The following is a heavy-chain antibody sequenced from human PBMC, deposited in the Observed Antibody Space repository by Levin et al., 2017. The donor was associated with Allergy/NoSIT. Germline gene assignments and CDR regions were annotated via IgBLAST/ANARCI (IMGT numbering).Heavy chain of an antibody. J-gene: IGHJ4*02. CDR1: GGSISSYY. Sequence: SETLSLTCTVSGGSISSYYWSWIRQPPGKGLEWIGYIYYSGSTNYNPSLKSRVTISVDTSKNQFSLKLSSVTAADTAVYYCARSMVRGVKYYFDYWGQGTLVTVSS. CDR2: IYYSGST. V-gene: IGHV4-59*08. CDR3: ARSMVRGVKYYFDY. D-gene: IGHD3-10*01.